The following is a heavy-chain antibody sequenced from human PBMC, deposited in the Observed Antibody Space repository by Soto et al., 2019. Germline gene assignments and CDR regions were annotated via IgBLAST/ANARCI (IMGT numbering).Heavy chain of an antibody. CDR2: INPIGDDT. CDR1: GYTFTNYY. J-gene: IGHJ4*02. Sequence: GASVKVSCKAAGYTFTNYYMHWVRQAPGQGLEWMGIINPIGDDTTYAQKLQGRVTMTRDTSTSTVYMELSSLKSEDTAVYYCASPMTIVTRLGYWGQGTLVTVSS. V-gene: IGHV1-46*04. CDR3: ASPMTIVTRLGY. D-gene: IGHD4-4*01.